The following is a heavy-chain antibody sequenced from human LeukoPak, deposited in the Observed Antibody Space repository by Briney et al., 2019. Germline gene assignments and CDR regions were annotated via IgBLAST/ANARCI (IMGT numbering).Heavy chain of an antibody. V-gene: IGHV1-18*01. CDR1: GYTFTSYG. CDR2: INNNYGNT. J-gene: IGHJ4*02. D-gene: IGHD3-10*01. Sequence: ASGKVTCKASGYTFTSYGFSSVRQGPGPGLERMGWINNNYGNTNYAQMLQERVTMTTDTSTSTAYMELTSIRSDNRTLLFFTRVYFTNYYGPGDRPFLFDYWVQGTVVSVSS. CDR3: TRVYFTNYYGPGDRPFLFDY.